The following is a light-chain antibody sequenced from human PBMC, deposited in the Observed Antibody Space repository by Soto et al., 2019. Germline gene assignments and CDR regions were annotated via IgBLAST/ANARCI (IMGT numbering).Light chain of an antibody. J-gene: IGKJ4*01. CDR3: QQTRSYSST. Sequence: IQLTQSPSSLSASIGDRVTITCRASQDINSYLAWYQQKPGKAPNLLIYEASILQRGVPSRFSGSNSGTDFTLTISSLQAEDFATYYCQQTRSYSSTFGGGTKVEIK. CDR1: QDINSY. CDR2: EAS. V-gene: IGKV1-9*01.